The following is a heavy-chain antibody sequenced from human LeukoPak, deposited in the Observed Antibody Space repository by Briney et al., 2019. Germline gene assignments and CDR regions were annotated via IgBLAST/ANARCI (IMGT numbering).Heavy chain of an antibody. CDR3: ARDDGSGTYRFQY. CDR1: GYTFTTNG. D-gene: IGHD3-10*01. J-gene: IGHJ4*02. V-gene: IGHV1-18*01. CDR2: ISGYSGNT. Sequence: ASVKVSCKTSGYTFTTNGISWVRQAPGQGLEWMGWISGYSGNTNYAQKFQGRVTMTTDTSTSTAYMELRSLGSDDTAVYYCARDDGSGTYRFQYWGQGTLVTVSS.